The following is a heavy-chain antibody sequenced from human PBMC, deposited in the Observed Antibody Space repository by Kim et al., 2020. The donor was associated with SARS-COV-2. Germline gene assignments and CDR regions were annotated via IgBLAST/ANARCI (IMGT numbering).Heavy chain of an antibody. CDR2: T. CDR3: ARQTGWDAFDI. J-gene: IGHJ3*02. Sequence: TGYAQTFQGRVTMTRNTSISTAYMELSSLGSEDTAVYYCARQTGWDAFDIWGQGTMVTVSS. V-gene: IGHV1-8*01.